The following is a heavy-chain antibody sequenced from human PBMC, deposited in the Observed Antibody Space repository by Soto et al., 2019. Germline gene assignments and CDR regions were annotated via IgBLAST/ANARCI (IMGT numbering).Heavy chain of an antibody. CDR3: ARGYSSGWYRLDY. Sequence: QVQLVQSGAEVKKPGSSVKVSCKASGGTFSSYTISWVRQAPGQGLEWMGRIIPILGIANYAQKFQGRVTINADKSTSTAYMELSSLRSEDTAVYYCARGYSSGWYRLDYWGQGTLVTVSS. D-gene: IGHD6-19*01. J-gene: IGHJ4*02. CDR1: GGTFSSYT. CDR2: IIPILGIA. V-gene: IGHV1-69*02.